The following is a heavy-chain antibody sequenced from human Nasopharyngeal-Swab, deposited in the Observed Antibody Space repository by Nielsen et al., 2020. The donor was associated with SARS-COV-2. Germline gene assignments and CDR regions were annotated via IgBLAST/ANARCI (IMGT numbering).Heavy chain of an antibody. CDR2: ISSSSSDI. Sequence: GESLKISCVDSGFRDYSMNWVRQAPGKGLEWVSSISSSSSDIYYADSVKGRFTISRDNAKNSLYLQMNSLRAEDTAVYYCATSYYYDSSGPMGVLDYWGQGTLVTVSS. D-gene: IGHD3-22*01. CDR3: ATSYYYDSSGPMGVLDY. V-gene: IGHV3-21*04. J-gene: IGHJ4*02. CDR1: GFRDYS.